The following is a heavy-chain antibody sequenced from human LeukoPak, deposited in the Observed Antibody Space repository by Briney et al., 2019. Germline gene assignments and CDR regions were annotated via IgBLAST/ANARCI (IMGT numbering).Heavy chain of an antibody. Sequence: SETLSLTCTVSGGSISSSSYYWGWIRQPPGKGLEWIGSIYYSGSTYYNPSLKSRVTISVDTSKNQFSLKLSSVTAADTAVYYCAREGVVPAAIPESWFDPWGQGTLVTVSS. V-gene: IGHV4-39*07. D-gene: IGHD2-2*01. CDR3: AREGVVPAAIPESWFDP. CDR2: IYYSGST. CDR1: GGSISSSSYY. J-gene: IGHJ5*02.